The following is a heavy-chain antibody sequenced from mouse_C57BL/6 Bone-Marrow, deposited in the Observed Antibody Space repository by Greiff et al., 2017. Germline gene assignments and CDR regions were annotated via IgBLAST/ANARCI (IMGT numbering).Heavy chain of an antibody. J-gene: IGHJ2*01. CDR2: FHPYNDDT. Sequence: VQLQQSGAELVKPGASVQMSCKASGYTFTTYPIEWMKQNHGKSLEWIGNFHPYNDDTKYNEKFKGKATLTVEKSSSTVYLELSRLTSDDSAVYYCARQRDYGRHPYYFDYWGQGTTLTVSS. CDR1: GYTFTTYP. D-gene: IGHD1-2*01. V-gene: IGHV1-47*01. CDR3: ARQRDYGRHPYYFDY.